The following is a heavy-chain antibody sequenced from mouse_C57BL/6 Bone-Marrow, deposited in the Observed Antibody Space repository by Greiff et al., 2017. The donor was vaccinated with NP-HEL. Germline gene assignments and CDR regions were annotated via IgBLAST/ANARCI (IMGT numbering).Heavy chain of an antibody. CDR2: IYPRSGNT. V-gene: IGHV1-81*01. J-gene: IGHJ3*01. Sequence: QVQLQQSGAELARPGASVKLSCTASGYTFTSYGISWVKQRTGQGLEWIGEIYPRSGNTYYNEKFKGKATLTADKSSNTAYMDLRSLTSDDSAVYFCERISWFAYWGQGTLVTVSA. CDR1: GYTFTSYG. CDR3: ERISWFAY.